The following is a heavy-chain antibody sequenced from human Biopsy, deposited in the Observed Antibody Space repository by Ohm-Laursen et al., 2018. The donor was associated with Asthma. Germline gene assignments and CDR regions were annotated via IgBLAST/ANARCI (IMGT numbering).Heavy chain of an antibody. J-gene: IGHJ6*02. CDR2: IMIVFGTT. CDR1: GGTFSNFA. CDR3: ARCQVGYSSGWSLLLKKIYYSGMDV. D-gene: IGHD6-19*01. Sequence: SVNLSCTAPGGTFSNFAISWVRQAPGQGLEWLGGIMIVFGTTNYAQKFQGRVTITADESTSTAYMELTSLRSEDMAIYYCARCQVGYSSGWSLLLKKIYYSGMDVWGQGTAVTVSS. V-gene: IGHV1-69*13.